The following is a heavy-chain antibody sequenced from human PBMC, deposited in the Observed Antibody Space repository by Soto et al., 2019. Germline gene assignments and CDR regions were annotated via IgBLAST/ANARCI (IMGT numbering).Heavy chain of an antibody. J-gene: IGHJ3*02. D-gene: IGHD2-15*01. Sequence: GGSLRLSCAASEFSFSSYPVNWVRQAPGKGLEWVSHIRNVGSTTIYYADSVKGRFTISRDIAKNSLYLQMNSLRAEDTAVYYCARDQWYAFDIWGQGTLVTVSS. V-gene: IGHV3-48*01. CDR1: EFSFSSYP. CDR2: IRNVGSTTI. CDR3: ARDQWYAFDI.